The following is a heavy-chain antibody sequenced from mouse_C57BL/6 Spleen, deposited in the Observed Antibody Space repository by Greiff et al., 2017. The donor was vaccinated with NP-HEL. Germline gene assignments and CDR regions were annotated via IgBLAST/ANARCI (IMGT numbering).Heavy chain of an antibody. D-gene: IGHD2-5*01. V-gene: IGHV1-80*01. CDR1: GYAFSSYW. CDR3: ANSNYGWYFDV. CDR2: IYPGDGDT. Sequence: VQLQQSGAELVKPGASVKISCKASGYAFSSYWMNWVKQRPGKGLEWIGKIYPGDGDTNYNGKFKGKATLTADKSSSTAYMQLSSLTSEDSAVYFCANSNYGWYFDVWGTGTTVTVSS. J-gene: IGHJ1*03.